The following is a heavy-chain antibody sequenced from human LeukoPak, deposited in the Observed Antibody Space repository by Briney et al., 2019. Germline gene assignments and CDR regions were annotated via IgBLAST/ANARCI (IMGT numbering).Heavy chain of an antibody. Sequence: GGSLRLSCAASGFTVSRNYMSWVRQAPGKGLEWVSVIYSGGSTYYADSVKGRFTISRDNSKNTLYLQMNSLRAEDTAVYYCARSIVPLGYFDYWGQGTWSPSPQ. D-gene: IGHD2-2*01. V-gene: IGHV3-66*02. J-gene: IGHJ4*02. CDR2: IYSGGST. CDR3: ARSIVPLGYFDY. CDR1: GFTVSRNY.